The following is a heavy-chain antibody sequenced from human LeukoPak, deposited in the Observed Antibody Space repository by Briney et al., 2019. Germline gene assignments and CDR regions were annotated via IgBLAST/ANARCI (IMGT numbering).Heavy chain of an antibody. CDR1: GFTFSSNA. CDR3: ARDRVPPASGVFTYYMDV. CDR2: ISYDGSKK. V-gene: IGHV3-30*01. J-gene: IGHJ6*03. D-gene: IGHD3-10*01. Sequence: PGGSLRLSCAASGFTFSSNAIHWVRQAPGKGLEWVAVISYDGSKKFYADSVKGRFTISRDNSKNTLYLQMNSLRAEDTAVYFCARDRVPPASGVFTYYMDVWGKGTTVIVSS.